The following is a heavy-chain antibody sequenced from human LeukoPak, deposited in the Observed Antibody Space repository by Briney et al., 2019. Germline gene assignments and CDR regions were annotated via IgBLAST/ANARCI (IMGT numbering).Heavy chain of an antibody. D-gene: IGHD1-26*01. CDR2: IYYSGST. J-gene: IGHJ2*01. V-gene: IGHV4-30-4*01. CDR3: AREIIVGATTWYFDL. CDR1: GGSISSGDYY. Sequence: SETLSLTCTVSGGSISSGDYYWSWIRQPPGKGLEWIGYIYYSGSTYYNPSLKSRVTISVDTSKNQFSLKLSSVTVADTAVYYCAREIIVGATTWYFDLWGRGTLVTVSS.